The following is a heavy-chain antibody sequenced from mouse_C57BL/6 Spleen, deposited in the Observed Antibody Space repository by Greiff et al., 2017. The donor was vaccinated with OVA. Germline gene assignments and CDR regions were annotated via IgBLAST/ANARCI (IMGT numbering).Heavy chain of an antibody. D-gene: IGHD1-1*01. CDR1: GFTFSSYA. CDR2: ISSGGDYI. Sequence: EVKLVESGEGLVKPGGSLKLSCAASGFTFSSYAMSWVRQTPEKRLEWVAYISSGGDYIYYADTVKGRFTISRDNARNTLYLQMSSLKSEDTAMYYCTREGYYYGSKGFAYWGQGTLVTVSA. CDR3: TREGYYYGSKGFAY. V-gene: IGHV5-9-1*02. J-gene: IGHJ3*01.